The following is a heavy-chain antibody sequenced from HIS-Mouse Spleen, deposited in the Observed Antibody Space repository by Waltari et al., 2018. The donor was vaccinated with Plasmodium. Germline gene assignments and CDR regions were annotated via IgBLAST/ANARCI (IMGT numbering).Heavy chain of an antibody. J-gene: IGHJ3*02. V-gene: IGHV1-2*02. CDR2: INPNSGGT. Sequence: QVQLVQSGAEVKKPGASVKVSCKASGYTFTGYYMHWVRQAPGQGLAWNGWINPNSGGTNYAQKFQGRVTITRDTFISTAYMELSRLRSDDTAVYYCARGGWLQLRVDAFDIWGQGTMVTVSS. CDR3: ARGGWLQLRVDAFDI. D-gene: IGHD5-12*01. CDR1: GYTFTGYY.